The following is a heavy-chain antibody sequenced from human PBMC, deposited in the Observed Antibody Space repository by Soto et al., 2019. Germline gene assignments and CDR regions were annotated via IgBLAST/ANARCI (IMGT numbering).Heavy chain of an antibody. CDR2: IYWDDDK. Sequence: QITLKESGPTLVKPTQTLTLTCTFSGFSLSTTGVGVGWIRQPPGKALEWLALIYWDDDKRYNPSLKSRLTITKDYSKNQVVLTMTNMDPVDTATYYCVQSRCGGDCLQSYSSHSYYGLDVWGQGTPVTVSS. V-gene: IGHV2-5*02. CDR3: VQSRCGGDCLQSYSSHSYYGLDV. D-gene: IGHD2-21*01. J-gene: IGHJ6*02. CDR1: GFSLSTTGVG.